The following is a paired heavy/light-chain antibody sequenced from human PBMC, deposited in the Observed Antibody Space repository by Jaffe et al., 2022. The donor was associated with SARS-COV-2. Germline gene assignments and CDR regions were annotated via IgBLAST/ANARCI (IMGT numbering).Heavy chain of an antibody. CDR3: GKGPSPTGFGSGFDP. J-gene: IGHJ5*02. Sequence: EVQLLESGGGLVQPGGSLRLSCVASGFTFSTYSMTWVRQAPGKGLEWVSSINGNGVGTNYADSVRGRFTISRDNSKSTLYLQMNSLRVEDTAIYYCGKGPSPTGFGSGFDPWGQGTLVTVSS. CDR1: GFTFSTYS. V-gene: IGHV3-23*01. CDR2: INGNGVGT. D-gene: IGHD1-1*01.
Light chain of an antibody. Sequence: DIVLTQSPLSLPVTLGQPVSISCRSSQSLVYSDGNTYLNWFHQRPGQSPRRLIYKVSSRDSGVPDRFSGSGSGTDFTLKISRVEAEDVGVYYCMQGTQWPLTFGGGTKVEIK. CDR1: QSLVYSDGNTY. CDR2: KVS. V-gene: IGKV2-30*01. J-gene: IGKJ4*01. CDR3: MQGTQWPLT.